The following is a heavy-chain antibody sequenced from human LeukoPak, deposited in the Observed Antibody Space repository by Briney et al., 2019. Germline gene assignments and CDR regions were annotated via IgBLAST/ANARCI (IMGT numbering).Heavy chain of an antibody. CDR1: GFSFSDYW. J-gene: IGHJ6*03. Sequence: GGSLRLSCAASGFSFSDYWMHWVRQAPGKGLVWVSRINKDGSSTSYADSVQGRFTISRDNAKNTLLLQMNSLTAEDTSVYYCVRETIVPADRGYFYFYMDVWGSGTTVAVSS. V-gene: IGHV3-74*01. D-gene: IGHD2-2*01. CDR2: INKDGSST. CDR3: VRETIVPADRGYFYFYMDV.